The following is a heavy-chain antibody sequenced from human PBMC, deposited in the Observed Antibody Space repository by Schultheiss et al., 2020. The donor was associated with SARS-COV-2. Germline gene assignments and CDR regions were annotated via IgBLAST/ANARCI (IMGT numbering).Heavy chain of an antibody. D-gene: IGHD2/OR15-2a*01. CDR1: GGSFSGYY. V-gene: IGHV4-34*09. Sequence: SETLSLTCAVYGGSFSGYYWSWIRQPPGKGLEWIGYIYYSGSTYYNPSLKSRVTISVDTSKNQFSLKLSSVTAADTAVYYCARTPYYAPPLFDYWGQGTLVTVSS. CDR3: ARTPYYAPPLFDY. J-gene: IGHJ4*02. CDR2: IYYSGST.